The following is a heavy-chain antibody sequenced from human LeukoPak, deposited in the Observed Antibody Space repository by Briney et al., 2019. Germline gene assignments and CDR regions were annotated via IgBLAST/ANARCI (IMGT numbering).Heavy chain of an antibody. V-gene: IGHV3-21*03. Sequence: KPGGSLRLSCAASGFTFSSYSMNWVRQAPGKGLEWVSSISSSSSYIYYADSVKGRFTISRDNAKNSLYLQMNSLKTEDTAVYYCLYYYDSSGHRTFDYWGQGTLVTVSS. CDR2: ISSSSSYI. CDR1: GFTFSSYS. J-gene: IGHJ4*02. CDR3: LYYYDSSGHRTFDY. D-gene: IGHD3-22*01.